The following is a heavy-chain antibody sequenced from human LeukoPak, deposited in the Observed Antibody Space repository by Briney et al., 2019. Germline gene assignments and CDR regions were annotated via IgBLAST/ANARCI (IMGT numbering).Heavy chain of an antibody. V-gene: IGHV2-5*02. CDR2: IYSDNDK. Sequence: SGPTLVKPIPTLTPTATLVASSPTTSAVGVGWIRKPPGQPLEWLALIYSDNDKRYNPSLKSRLSITKDTSKNQVVLTVTNVDFVDVGTFFCAHRGVYLTWFDPWGQGTLVIVSS. D-gene: IGHD2-8*01. CDR1: ASSPTTSAVG. CDR3: AHRGVYLTWFDP. J-gene: IGHJ5*02.